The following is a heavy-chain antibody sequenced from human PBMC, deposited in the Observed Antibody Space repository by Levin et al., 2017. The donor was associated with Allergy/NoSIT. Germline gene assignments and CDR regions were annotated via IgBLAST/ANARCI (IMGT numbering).Heavy chain of an antibody. V-gene: IGHV3-15*01. J-gene: IGHJ6*03. CDR3: TTEGGFEHGDSWYFYHMDA. D-gene: IGHD1-26*01. Sequence: GGSLRLSCAASGFTFSNAWMSWVRRAPGKGLEWVGRIRSKTDGGTIDYAAPVKGRFTISREDSKTTLYLHMNSLKTEDTAVYYCTTEGGFEHGDSWYFYHMDAWGKGTTVTVSS. CDR1: GFTFSNAW. CDR2: IRSKTDGGTI.